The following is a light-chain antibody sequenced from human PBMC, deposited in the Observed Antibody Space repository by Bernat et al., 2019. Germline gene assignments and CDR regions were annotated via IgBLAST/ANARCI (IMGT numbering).Light chain of an antibody. CDR1: SSDVGGYKY. V-gene: IGLV2-11*01. Sequence: QSALTQPRSVSGSPGQSVTISCTGTSSDVGGYKYVSWYQQHPGKAPKLMIYDVSKRPSGVPDRFSGSKSGNTASLTISGLQAEDEADYYCCSYAGSYTYVVATGTKVTV. CDR3: CSYAGSYTYV. CDR2: DVS. J-gene: IGLJ1*01.